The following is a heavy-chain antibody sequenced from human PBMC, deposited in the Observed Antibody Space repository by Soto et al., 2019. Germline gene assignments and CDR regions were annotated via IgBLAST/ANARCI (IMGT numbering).Heavy chain of an antibody. CDR2: IDPSDSYT. J-gene: IGHJ6*02. CDR3: ARHGRGRFLESPKPYYYYYYGMDV. CDR1: GYSVTSYW. V-gene: IGHV5-10-1*01. D-gene: IGHD3-3*01. Sequence: GECLEIACEGCGYSVTSYWVGGSRQMPGKGLEWMGRIDPSDSYTNYSPSFQGHVTISADKSISTAYLQWSSLKASDTAMYYCARHGRGRFLESPKPYYYYYYGMDVWGQGTTVTVSS.